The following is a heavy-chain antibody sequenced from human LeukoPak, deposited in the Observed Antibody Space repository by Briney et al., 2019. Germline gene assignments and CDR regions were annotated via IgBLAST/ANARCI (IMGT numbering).Heavy chain of an antibody. CDR2: ISAYNGNT. J-gene: IGHJ6*02. Sequence: ASVKVSCKASGYTFTSYGTSWVRQAPGQGLEWMGWISAYNGNTNYAQKLQGRVTMTTDTSTSTAYMELRSLRSDDTAVYYCARSPRYCSGGSCPPGYYYYGMDVWGQGTTVTVSS. CDR3: ARSPRYCSGGSCPPGYYYYGMDV. V-gene: IGHV1-18*01. CDR1: GYTFTSYG. D-gene: IGHD2-15*01.